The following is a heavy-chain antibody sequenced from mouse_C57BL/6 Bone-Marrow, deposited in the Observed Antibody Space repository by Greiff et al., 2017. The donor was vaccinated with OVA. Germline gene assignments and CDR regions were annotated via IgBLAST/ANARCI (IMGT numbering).Heavy chain of an antibody. J-gene: IGHJ2*01. CDR1: GYTFTDYE. V-gene: IGHV1-15*01. CDR3: TREGNWDNY. Sequence: QVQLKQSGAELVRPGASVTLSCKASGYTFTDYEMHWVKQTPVHGLEWIGAIDPETGGTAYNQKFKGKAILTADKSSSTAYMELRSLTSEDSAVYYCTREGNWDNYWGQGTTLTVSS. D-gene: IGHD4-1*01. CDR2: IDPETGGT.